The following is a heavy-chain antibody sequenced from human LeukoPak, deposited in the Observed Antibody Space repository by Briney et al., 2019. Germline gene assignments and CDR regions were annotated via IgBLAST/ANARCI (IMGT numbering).Heavy chain of an antibody. Sequence: EASVKVSCKASGGTFSSYAISWVRQAPGQGLEWMGRIIPIFGIANYAQKFQGRVTITADKSTSTAYMELSSLRSEDTAVYYCATVVPNDYYYYDGMDVWGQGTTVTVSS. CDR1: GGTFSSYA. D-gene: IGHD2-15*01. CDR3: ATVVPNDYYYYDGMDV. V-gene: IGHV1-69*04. J-gene: IGHJ6*02. CDR2: IIPIFGIA.